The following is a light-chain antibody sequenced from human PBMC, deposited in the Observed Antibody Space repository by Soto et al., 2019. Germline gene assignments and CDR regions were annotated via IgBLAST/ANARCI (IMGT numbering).Light chain of an antibody. J-gene: IGKJ4*01. CDR3: QQRSNWPLT. Sequence: EIVLPQSPGTLSLSPGERATLSCRASQSVSNNYLAWYQQKPGQAPRLLIYGASNRATGIPDRFSGSGSGTDFTLTISSLEPEDFAVYYCQQRSNWPLTFGGGTKVDIK. CDR1: QSVSNNY. V-gene: IGKV3D-20*02. CDR2: GAS.